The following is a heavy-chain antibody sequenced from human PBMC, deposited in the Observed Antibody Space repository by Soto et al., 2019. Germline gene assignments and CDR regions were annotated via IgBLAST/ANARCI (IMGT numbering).Heavy chain of an antibody. CDR2: ISVYNGNT. CDR3: ARAGQYYDSSGYVN. D-gene: IGHD3-22*01. CDR1: GYSFATSG. J-gene: IGHJ4*02. Sequence: QVKLVQSGTEVKKPGASLKVSCKASGYSFATSGISWVRQAPGQGLDWMGWISVYNGNTNYDQKLHGRVTMTTDKSTTTAYLELSSLRSDDTAVYYCARAGQYYDSSGYVNWGQGTLVTVSS. V-gene: IGHV1-18*01.